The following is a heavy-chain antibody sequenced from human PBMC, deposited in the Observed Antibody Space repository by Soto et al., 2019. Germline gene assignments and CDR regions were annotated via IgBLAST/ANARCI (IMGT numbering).Heavy chain of an antibody. D-gene: IGHD3-16*02. J-gene: IGHJ4*02. Sequence: PGWSDRLSCAASGFTFSDYYMSWIRQAPGKGLEWVSYISSSGSTIYYADSVKGRFTISRDNAKNSLYLQMNSLRAEDTAVYYCARGPLRLGELSSPNFDYWGQGTLVTVSS. CDR3: ARGPLRLGELSSPNFDY. CDR2: ISSSGSTI. CDR1: GFTFSDYY. V-gene: IGHV3-11*01.